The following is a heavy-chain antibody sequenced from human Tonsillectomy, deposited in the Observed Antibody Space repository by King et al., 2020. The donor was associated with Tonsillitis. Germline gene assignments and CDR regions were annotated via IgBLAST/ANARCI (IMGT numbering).Heavy chain of an antibody. CDR3: ARHLEGYYDFDY. CDR2: IYYRGTT. J-gene: IGHJ4*02. Sequence: VPLQESGPGLVKPSETLSLTCSVSGGSINTYYWSWLRQPPGKGLEWIGYIYYRGTTNYNPSLKSRVNISVDTSKNQFSLKVTSVTAADTAVYYCARHLEGYYDFDYWGQGTLVTVSS. V-gene: IGHV4-59*01. CDR1: GGSINTYY. D-gene: IGHD2-15*01.